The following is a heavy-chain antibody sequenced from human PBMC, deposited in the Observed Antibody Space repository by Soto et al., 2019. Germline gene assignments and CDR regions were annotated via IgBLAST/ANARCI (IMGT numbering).Heavy chain of an antibody. CDR1: GGSISSGGYS. D-gene: IGHD4-4*01. CDR3: ARAVTGSHYYYGMDV. V-gene: IGHV4-30-2*01. CDR2: IYHSGST. Sequence: QLQLQESGSGLVKPSQTLSLTCAVSGGSISSGGYSWSWIRQPPGKGLEWIGYIYHSGSTYYNPSLKSRVTISVDRSKNQFSLELSSVTAADTAVYYCARAVTGSHYYYGMDVWGQGTTVTVSS. J-gene: IGHJ6*02.